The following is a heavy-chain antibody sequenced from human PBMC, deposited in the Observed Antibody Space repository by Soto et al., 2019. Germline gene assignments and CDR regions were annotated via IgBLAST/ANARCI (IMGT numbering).Heavy chain of an antibody. J-gene: IGHJ6*02. V-gene: IGHV4-30-4*01. CDR2: IYYSGST. CDR1: GGSISSGDYY. D-gene: IGHD2-2*01. Sequence: SLSLTCTVSGGSISSGDYYWSWIRQPPGKGLEWIGYIYYSGSTYYNPSLKSRVTISVDTSKNQFSLKLSSVTAADTAVYYCARERRCSSTSCYEGLYGMDVWGQGTTVTVSS. CDR3: ARERRCSSTSCYEGLYGMDV.